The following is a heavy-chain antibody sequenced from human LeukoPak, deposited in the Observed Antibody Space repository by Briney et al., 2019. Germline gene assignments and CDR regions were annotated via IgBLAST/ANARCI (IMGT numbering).Heavy chain of an antibody. CDR3: AKVAYSGYDQSNYYYYGMDV. CDR1: GFTFSSYA. Sequence: PEGSLRLSCAASGFTFSSYAMSWVRQAPGKGLEWVSAISHSGDNTHYADSVKGRFTISRDNSKNTLYLQMNSLRAGDSAVYYCAKVAYSGYDQSNYYYYGMDVWGQGTTVTVSS. CDR2: ISHSGDNT. J-gene: IGHJ6*02. D-gene: IGHD5-12*01. V-gene: IGHV3-23*01.